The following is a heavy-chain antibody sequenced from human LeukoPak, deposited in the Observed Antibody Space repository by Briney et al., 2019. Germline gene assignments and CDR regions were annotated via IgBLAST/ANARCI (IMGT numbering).Heavy chain of an antibody. CDR1: GYTFTSYY. Sequence: GASVKVSCKASGYTFTSYYMHWVGQAPGKGREGRGGFDPEDGETIYAQKFQGRVTMTEDTSTDTAYMDLSSLRSEDTAVYYCATSSYGSGSHDAFDIWGQGTMVTVSS. D-gene: IGHD3-10*01. CDR3: ATSSYGSGSHDAFDI. CDR2: FDPEDGET. V-gene: IGHV1-24*01. J-gene: IGHJ3*02.